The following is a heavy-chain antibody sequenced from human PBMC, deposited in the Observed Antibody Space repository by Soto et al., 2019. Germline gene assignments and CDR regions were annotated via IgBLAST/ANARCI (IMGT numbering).Heavy chain of an antibody. CDR2: ISYDGSNK. CDR1: GFTFSSYA. D-gene: IGHD4-4*01. V-gene: IGHV3-30-3*01. CDR3: AREWVTSRQDPHGLDV. J-gene: IGHJ6*02. Sequence: QVQLVESGGGVVQPGRSLRLSCAASGFTFSSYAMHWVRQAPGKGLEWVAVISYDGSNKYYADSVKGRFTISRDNSKNTLYLQMNSLRTQDTAVYYCAREWVTSRQDPHGLDVRGQGTTVTVS.